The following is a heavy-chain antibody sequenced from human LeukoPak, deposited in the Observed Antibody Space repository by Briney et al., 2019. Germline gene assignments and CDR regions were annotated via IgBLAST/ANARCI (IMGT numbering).Heavy chain of an antibody. CDR1: GGSISSYY. CDR2: IYYSGST. J-gene: IGHJ4*02. CDR3: ARDGVSFESGDYVSGFDY. Sequence: PSETLSLTCTVSGGSISSYYWSWRRQPPGKGLEWIGYIYYSGSTNYNPSLKSRVTISVDTSKNQFSLKLSSVTAADTAVYYCARDGVSFESGDYVSGFDYWGQGTLVTVSS. D-gene: IGHD4-17*01. V-gene: IGHV4-59*01.